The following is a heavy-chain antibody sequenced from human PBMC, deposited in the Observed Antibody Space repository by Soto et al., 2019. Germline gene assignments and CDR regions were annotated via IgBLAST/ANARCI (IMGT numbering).Heavy chain of an antibody. CDR2: ISGSGGST. CDR3: AKERIVGATSPLDY. CDR1: GFTFERSA. D-gene: IGHD1-26*01. Sequence: GGSLRLAWATTGFTFERSAIRSVLQAQGKGLEWVSAISGSGGSTYYADSVKGRFTISRDNSKNTLYLQMNSLRAEDTAVYYWAKERIVGATSPLDYCGQGTLATVSS. J-gene: IGHJ4*02. V-gene: IGHV3-23*01.